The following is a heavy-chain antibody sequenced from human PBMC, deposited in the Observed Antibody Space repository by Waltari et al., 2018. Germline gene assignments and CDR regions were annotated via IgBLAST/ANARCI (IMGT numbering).Heavy chain of an antibody. CDR1: GESISSSPYY. CDR2: LYYGRTT. V-gene: IGHV4-39*07. D-gene: IGHD1-26*01. Sequence: QLQMQESGPGLAKPSETLSLTCSVSGESISSSPYYWAWIRQPPGKGLEWIGSLYYGRTTNYNPSLTSRVTVSVDTSKNQLSLRLTSVTAADTAVYYCARGGKYAFDIWGQGTMVTVSS. CDR3: ARGGKYAFDI. J-gene: IGHJ3*02.